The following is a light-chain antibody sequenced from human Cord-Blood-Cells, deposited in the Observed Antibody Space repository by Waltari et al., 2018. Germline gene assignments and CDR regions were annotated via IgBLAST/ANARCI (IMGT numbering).Light chain of an antibody. CDR3: QQANSFPIT. CDR2: AAS. CDR1: QGISSW. J-gene: IGKJ5*01. V-gene: IGKV1-12*01. Sequence: DIQIPQAPSCVVASVRYSATITWRASQGISSWLAWYQQKPGKAPKLLIYAASSLQSGVPSRFSGSGSGTDFTLTISSLQPEDFATYYCQQANSFPITFGQGTRLEIK.